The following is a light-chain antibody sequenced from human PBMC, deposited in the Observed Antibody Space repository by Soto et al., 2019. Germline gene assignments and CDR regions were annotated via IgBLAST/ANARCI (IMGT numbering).Light chain of an antibody. CDR2: GVS. J-gene: IGLJ1*01. CDR1: SSDGGGYNY. CDR3: SSYTSSSTPYV. Sequence: QSVLTQPASVSGPPGQSITISCTGTSSDGGGYNYVSWYQQHPGKAPKHMIYGVSNRPSGVSNRFSGSKSGNTASLTISGLQAEDEAHYSCSSYTSSSTPYVFGTGTTVTVL. V-gene: IGLV2-14*01.